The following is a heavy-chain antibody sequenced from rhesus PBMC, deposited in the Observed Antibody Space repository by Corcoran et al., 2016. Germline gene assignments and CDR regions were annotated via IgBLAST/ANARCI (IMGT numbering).Heavy chain of an antibody. CDR1: GGSFSSYW. CDR2: IKVNSRST. Sequence: QVQLQESGPGLVKPSETLSLTCAVSGGSFSSYWWSWIRQPPGKGLEWIGEIKVNSRSTNSTPSLKSRVTISKDASKNQFSLKLSSVTAADTAVYYCASEYCTGSGCYIDYWGQGVLVTVSS. J-gene: IGHJ4*01. V-gene: IGHV4-80*01. D-gene: IGHD2-21*01. CDR3: ASEYCTGSGCYIDY.